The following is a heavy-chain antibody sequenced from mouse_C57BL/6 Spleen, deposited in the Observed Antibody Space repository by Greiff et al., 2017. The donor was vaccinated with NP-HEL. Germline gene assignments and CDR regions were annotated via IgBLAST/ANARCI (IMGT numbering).Heavy chain of an antibody. Sequence: QVQLQQPGAELVKPGASVKLSCKASGYTFTSYWMHWVKQRPGQGLEWIGMIHPNSGSTNYNEKFKSKATLTVDKSSSTAYMQLSSLTSEDSAVYYCAREKTAQALYYGGQGTTLTVSS. V-gene: IGHV1-64*01. CDR1: GYTFTSYW. J-gene: IGHJ2*01. D-gene: IGHD3-2*02. CDR2: IHPNSGST. CDR3: AREKTAQALYY.